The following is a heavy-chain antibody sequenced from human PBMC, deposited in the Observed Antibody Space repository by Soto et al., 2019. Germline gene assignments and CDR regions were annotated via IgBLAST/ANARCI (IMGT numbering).Heavy chain of an antibody. D-gene: IGHD3-10*01. V-gene: IGHV4-59*01. CDR2: IYYSGST. CDR1: GGSISGYY. J-gene: IGHJ6*02. Sequence: QVQLQESGPGLVKPSETLSLTCTVSGGSISGYYWSWIRQPPGKGLDWIGYIYYSGSTNYNPSLKSRVTISVDTSKNQFSLKLSSVTAADTAVYYCARDLWFGETYYVMDVWGQGTTVTVSS. CDR3: ARDLWFGETYYVMDV.